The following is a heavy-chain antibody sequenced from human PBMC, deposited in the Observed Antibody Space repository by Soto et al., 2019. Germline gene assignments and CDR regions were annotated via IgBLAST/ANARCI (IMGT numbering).Heavy chain of an antibody. J-gene: IGHJ3*02. V-gene: IGHV3-21*01. CDR1: GFTFSSYS. CDR3: VRVLWYQRMDAFDI. Sequence: EVQLVESGGGLVKPGGSLRLSCAASGFTFSSYSMNWVRQAPGKGLEWVSSISSSSSYIYYADSVKGRFTISRDNAKNSLYLQMNSLRAEDTAVYYCVRVLWYQRMDAFDIWGQGTMVTVSS. D-gene: IGHD2-21*01. CDR2: ISSSSSYI.